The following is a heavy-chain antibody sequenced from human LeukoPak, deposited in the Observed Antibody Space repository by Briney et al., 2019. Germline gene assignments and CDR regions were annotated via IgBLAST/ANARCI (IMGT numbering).Heavy chain of an antibody. CDR3: ARGPYYYGSGSYYLGPNFDY. V-gene: IGHV1-2*02. D-gene: IGHD3-10*01. CDR1: GYVFTAYY. Sequence: ASVKVSCKASGYVFTAYYIHWVRQAPGQGLEWMGWINPNSGGANYAQKFQGRVTMTRDTSISTAYMELSRLRSDDTAVYYCARGPYYYGSGSYYLGPNFDYWGQGTLVTVSS. CDR2: INPNSGGA. J-gene: IGHJ4*02.